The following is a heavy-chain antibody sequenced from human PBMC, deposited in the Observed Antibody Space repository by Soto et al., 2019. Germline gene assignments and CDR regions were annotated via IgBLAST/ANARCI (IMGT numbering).Heavy chain of an antibody. CDR3: ARARIVVVPAAIRNYYYMDV. CDR1: CWSFSGYY. V-gene: IGHV4-34*01. Sequence: QVQLQQWGAGLLKPSETLALTCAVYCWSFSGYYWSWIRQPPGKGLEWIGEINHSGSTNYNPSLKSRVTISVDTSKNQFSLKLSSVTAADTAVYYCARARIVVVPAAIRNYYYMDVWGKGTTVTVS. J-gene: IGHJ6*03. CDR2: INHSGST. D-gene: IGHD2-2*01.